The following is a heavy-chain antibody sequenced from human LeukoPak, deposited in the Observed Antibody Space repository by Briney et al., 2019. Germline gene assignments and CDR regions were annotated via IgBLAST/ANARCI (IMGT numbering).Heavy chain of an antibody. D-gene: IGHD3-10*01. CDR3: AKDVDLGSGFYPYYFDY. Sequence: GGSLRLSCAASGFTFSSYAMSWVRQAPGKGLEWVSAISGNGGSSYYADSVKARFTISRDNSENTLFLQMNSLRAEDTAVYYCAKDVDLGSGFYPYYFDYWGQGALVTVSS. V-gene: IGHV3-23*01. J-gene: IGHJ4*02. CDR2: ISGNGGSS. CDR1: GFTFSSYA.